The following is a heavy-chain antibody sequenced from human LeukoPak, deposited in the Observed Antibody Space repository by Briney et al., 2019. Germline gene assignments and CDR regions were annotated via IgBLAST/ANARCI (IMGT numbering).Heavy chain of an antibody. J-gene: IGHJ4*02. V-gene: IGHV3-9*01. CDR3: AKDYGYSSSRYDY. CDR1: GFTFDDYG. D-gene: IGHD6-13*01. CDR2: ISWNSASV. Sequence: GGSLRLSCEASGFTFDDYGMHWVRQAPGKCLEWVSTISWNSASVGYVDSVKGRFTISRDNAKKTLYLQMNSLRPEDTALYYCAKDYGYSSSRYDYWGQGTLVTVSS.